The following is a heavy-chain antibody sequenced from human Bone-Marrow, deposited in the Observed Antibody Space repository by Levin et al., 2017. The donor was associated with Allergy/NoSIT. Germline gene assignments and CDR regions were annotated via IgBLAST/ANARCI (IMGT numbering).Heavy chain of an antibody. J-gene: IGHJ5*02. Sequence: ASVKVSCKASGYRFTDHYIHWVRQAPGQGLEWMGRVNPNNGAANYAQKFQGRVTMSRDTSISTAFMDLRRLRSDDTAVYYCAGNDFADHGSYNWFDPWGQGTLVIVSS. D-gene: IGHD1-26*01. CDR1: GYRFTDHY. CDR2: VNPNNGAA. CDR3: AGNDFADHGSYNWFDP. V-gene: IGHV1-2*06.